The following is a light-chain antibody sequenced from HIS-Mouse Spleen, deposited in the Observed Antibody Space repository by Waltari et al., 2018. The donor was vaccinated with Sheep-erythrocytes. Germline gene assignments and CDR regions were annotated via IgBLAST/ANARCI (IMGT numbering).Light chain of an antibody. V-gene: IGKV1-33*01. J-gene: IGKJ4*01. CDR2: DAS. Sequence: DIQMTQSPSSLSASVGDRVTITCQPSQDISNYLNWYKQKPGKAPKLLIYDASNLETGVPSRFSGSGSGTDFTFTISSLQPEDIATYYCQQYDNLLTFGGGTKVEIK. CDR1: QDISNY. CDR3: QQYDNLLT.